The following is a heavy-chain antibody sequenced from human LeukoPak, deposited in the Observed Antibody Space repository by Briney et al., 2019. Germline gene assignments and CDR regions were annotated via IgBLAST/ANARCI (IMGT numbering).Heavy chain of an antibody. J-gene: IGHJ4*02. Sequence: GGSLRLSCAASGFTFSSYGMHWVRQAPGKGLEWVAVISYDGSNKYYADSVKGRFTISRDNSKNTLYLQMNSLRAEDTAVYYCAKDSLAGVWFGELYPGPQASDYWGQGTLVTVSS. CDR2: ISYDGSNK. D-gene: IGHD3-10*01. CDR3: AKDSLAGVWFGELYPGPQASDY. CDR1: GFTFSSYG. V-gene: IGHV3-30*18.